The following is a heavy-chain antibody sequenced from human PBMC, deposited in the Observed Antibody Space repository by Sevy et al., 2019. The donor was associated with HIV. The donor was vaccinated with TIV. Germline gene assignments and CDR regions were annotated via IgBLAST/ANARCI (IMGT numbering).Heavy chain of an antibody. V-gene: IGHV3-23*01. CDR2: ISGSGGST. D-gene: IGHD6-19*01. J-gene: IGHJ6*02. CDR1: GFTFSSYA. Sequence: GGSLRLSCAASGFTFSSYAMSWVRQAPGKGLEWVSAISGSGGSTYYADSVKGRFTISRYNSKNTRYLQMNSLRAEDTAVYYCAKEPTSSGWYGMRFYYYYGMDVWGQGTTVTVSS. CDR3: AKEPTSSGWYGMRFYYYYGMDV.